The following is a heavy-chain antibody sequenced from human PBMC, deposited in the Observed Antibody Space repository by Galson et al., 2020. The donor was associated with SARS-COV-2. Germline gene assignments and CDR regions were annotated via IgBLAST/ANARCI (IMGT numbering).Heavy chain of an antibody. CDR2: INHRGST. Sequence: SQTLSLTCAVYGGSFRGYYWTWIRQSPEKGLEWIGEINHRGSTNYNPSLKSRVAISVDTSKNQFSLSLSSVTAADTAVYYCARGAEERRIIVVVPYYHFYMDVWGKGTTVTVSS. V-gene: IGHV4-34*01. D-gene: IGHD2-15*01. CDR3: ARGAEERRIIVVVPYYHFYMDV. J-gene: IGHJ6*03. CDR1: GGSFRGYY.